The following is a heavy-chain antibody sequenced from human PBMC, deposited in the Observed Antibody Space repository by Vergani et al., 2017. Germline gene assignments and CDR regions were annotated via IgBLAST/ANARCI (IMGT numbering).Heavy chain of an antibody. J-gene: IGHJ3*02. CDR3: ARRGDIVVVPAAISLPAPSPVDAFDI. Sequence: EVQLVQSGAEVEKPGESLKISCKGSGYSFTSYWIGWVRQMPGKGLEWMGIIYPGDSDTRYSPSFQGQVTISADKSISTAYLQWSSLKASDTAMYYCARRGDIVVVPAAISLPAPSPVDAFDIWGQGTMVTVSS. V-gene: IGHV5-51*01. CDR1: GYSFTSYW. CDR2: IYPGDSDT. D-gene: IGHD2-2*02.